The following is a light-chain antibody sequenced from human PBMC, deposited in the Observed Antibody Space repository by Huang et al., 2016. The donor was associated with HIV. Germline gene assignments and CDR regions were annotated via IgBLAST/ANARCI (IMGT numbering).Light chain of an antibody. J-gene: IGKJ5*01. CDR1: QSVSSY. CDR3: QQRSNWPPT. CDR2: DAS. V-gene: IGKV3-11*01. Sequence: EIVLTQSPATLSLSPGERATLSCRASQSVSSYLAWYQQKPGQAPRLLIYDASNRGTGIPARFRGSGSGTDVTLTISSLEPEDFAVYYCQQRSNWPPTFGQGTRLEIK.